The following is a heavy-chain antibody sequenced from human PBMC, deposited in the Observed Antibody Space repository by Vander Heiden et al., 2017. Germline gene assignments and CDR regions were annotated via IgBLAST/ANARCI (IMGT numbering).Heavy chain of an antibody. D-gene: IGHD3-22*01. CDR3: AKGSSYDSSGYFDY. CDR1: GFSFSSHG. Sequence: QVQLVQSGGGVVQPGTSLRLSCAASGFSFSSHGMHWVRQAPGKGLEWVAVISFDGNNKYFAASVKGRFIISRDNSKNTLYLQMNSLRAEDTAVYYSAKGSSYDSSGYFDYWGQGTLVTVSS. V-gene: IGHV3-30*18. J-gene: IGHJ4*02. CDR2: ISFDGNNK.